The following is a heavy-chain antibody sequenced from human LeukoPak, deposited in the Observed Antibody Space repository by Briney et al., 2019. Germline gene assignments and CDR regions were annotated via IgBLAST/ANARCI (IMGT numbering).Heavy chain of an antibody. CDR1: GYTFTSYA. D-gene: IGHD2-2*01. CDR2: IIPIFGTA. V-gene: IGHV1-69*05. CDR3: AREGAYCSSTSCHIQNWFDP. Sequence: GASVKVSCKASGYTFTSYAMHWVRQAPGQGLEWMGGIIPIFGTANYAQKFQGRVTMTTDTSTSTAYMELRSLRSDDTAVYYCAREGAYCSSTSCHIQNWFDPWGQGTLVTVSS. J-gene: IGHJ5*02.